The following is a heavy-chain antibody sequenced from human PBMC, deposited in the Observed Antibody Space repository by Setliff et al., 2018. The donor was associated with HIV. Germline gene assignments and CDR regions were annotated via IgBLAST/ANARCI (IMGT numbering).Heavy chain of an antibody. CDR2: IKKDGSDK. CDR1: GFTFSNSW. V-gene: IGHV3-7*03. D-gene: IGHD3-22*01. J-gene: IGHJ4*01. Sequence: GGSLRLSCAASGFTFSNSWMTWVRQAPGKGLEWVANIKKDGSDKFYVDSVKGRFAISRDNTKNSLNLEMNSLRAEDTAIYYCASSRPPDDSSGYLDHWGQGTLVTVSS. CDR3: ASSRPPDDSSGYLDH.